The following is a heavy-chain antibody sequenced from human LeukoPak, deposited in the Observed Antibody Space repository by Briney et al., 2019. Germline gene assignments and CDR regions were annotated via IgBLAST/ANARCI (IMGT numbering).Heavy chain of an antibody. D-gene: IGHD6-13*01. CDR3: ARPDTSSWYHDAFHI. V-gene: IGHV4-61*02. CDR2: IYSSGST. J-gene: IGHJ3*02. CDR1: GGSISSSSYY. Sequence: KPSETLSLTCTVSGGSISSSSYYWSWIRQPAGKGLEWVGRIYSSGSTNYNPSLKSRVTMSVDASKNQFSLKLSSVTAADTAVYYCARPDTSSWYHDAFHIWGQGTMVTVSS.